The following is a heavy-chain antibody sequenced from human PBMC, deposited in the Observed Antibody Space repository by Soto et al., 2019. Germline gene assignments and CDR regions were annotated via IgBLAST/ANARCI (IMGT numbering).Heavy chain of an antibody. CDR2: ISSSGSTI. J-gene: IGHJ6*02. CDR1: GFTFSSYE. V-gene: IGHV3-48*03. Sequence: GGSLRLSCAASGFTFSSYEMNWVRQAPGKGLEWVSYISSSGSTIYYADSVKGRFTISRDNAKNSLYLQMNSLRAEDTAVYYCARDATMVRGVIVDYYYYGMDVWGQGTTVTVSS. CDR3: ARDATMVRGVIVDYYYYGMDV. D-gene: IGHD3-10*01.